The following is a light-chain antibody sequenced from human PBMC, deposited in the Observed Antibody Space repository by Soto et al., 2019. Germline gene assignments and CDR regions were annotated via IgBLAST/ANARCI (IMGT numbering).Light chain of an antibody. J-gene: IGLJ3*02. CDR1: TSDVGGYEY. V-gene: IGLV2-8*01. Sequence: QSALTQPPSASGSPGQSVTISCTGTTSDVGGYEYVSWYQQHPGKAPKVLIYGNTHRPSGVPDRFSGSKSGTSASLAITGLQAEDEADYYCQSYDSSLSGWVFGGGTKVTVL. CDR3: QSYDSSLSGWV. CDR2: GNT.